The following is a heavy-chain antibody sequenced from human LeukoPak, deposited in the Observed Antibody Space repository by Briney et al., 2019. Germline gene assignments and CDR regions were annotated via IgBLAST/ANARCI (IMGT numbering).Heavy chain of an antibody. CDR2: ISSSGTTI. V-gene: IGHV3-48*03. CDR3: ARDNTMYYDYVWGSYPDY. D-gene: IGHD3-16*02. J-gene: IGHJ4*02. Sequence: PGGSLRLSCAASGFTFSSYEMNWVRQAPGKGLEWVSYISSSGTTIYYADSVKGRFTISRDNAKNSLYLQMNSLRAEDTAVYYCARDNTMYYDYVWGSYPDYWGQGTLVTVSS. CDR1: GFTFSSYE.